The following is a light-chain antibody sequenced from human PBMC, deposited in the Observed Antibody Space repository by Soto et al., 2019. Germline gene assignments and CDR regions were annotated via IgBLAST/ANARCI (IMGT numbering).Light chain of an antibody. V-gene: IGKV3-15*01. CDR3: QQYNSWHPIT. CDR1: QSVRTK. Sequence: EIVMTQSPGTLSVSPGEGATLFCRASQSVRTKLAWYQQRAGQAPRLLMYGASTRATGIPDRFSGSGSGTEFTLTISSLQSEDFAVYYCQQYNSWHPITFGQGTRLEIK. CDR2: GAS. J-gene: IGKJ5*01.